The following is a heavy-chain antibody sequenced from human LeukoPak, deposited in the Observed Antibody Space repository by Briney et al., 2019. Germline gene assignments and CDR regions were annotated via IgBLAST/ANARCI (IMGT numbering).Heavy chain of an antibody. CDR1: GSTFSTYW. CDR2: INGEGDNR. V-gene: IGHV3-74*01. CDR3: AGGSGWLVDF. Sequence: GGSLRLSCAASGSTFSTYWMLWFRQAPGKGLDWVSLINGEGDNRQYADSVKGRFTISRDNAKNTLYVQMNGLRVEDTAIYYCAGGSGWLVDFWGQGTMVTVSS. J-gene: IGHJ3*01. D-gene: IGHD6-19*01.